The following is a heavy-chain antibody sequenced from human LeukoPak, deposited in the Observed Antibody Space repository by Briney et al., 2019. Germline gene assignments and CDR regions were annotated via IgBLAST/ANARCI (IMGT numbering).Heavy chain of an antibody. CDR1: GFTVSSNY. CDR3: AGSVVIAIQGY. V-gene: IGHV3-53*01. J-gene: IGHJ4*02. D-gene: IGHD2-21*01. Sequence: GGSLRLSCAASGFTVSSNYMSWVRQAPGKGLEWVSIIYSGGSTYYADSVKGRFTISRDNSKNTLYLQMNSLRAEDTAVYYCAGSVVIAIQGYWGQGTLVTVSS. CDR2: IYSGGST.